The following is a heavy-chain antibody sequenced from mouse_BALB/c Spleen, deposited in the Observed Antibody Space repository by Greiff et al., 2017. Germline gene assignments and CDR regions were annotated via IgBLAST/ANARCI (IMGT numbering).Heavy chain of an antibody. CDR1: GYSITSDYA. J-gene: IGHJ3*01. CDR3: ARPGNRYDVAWFAY. Sequence: EVQLQQSGPGLVKPSQSLSLTCTVTGYSITSDYAWNWIRQFPGNKLEWMGYISYSGSTSYNPSLKSRISITRDTSKNQFFLQLNSVTTEDTATYYCARPGNRYDVAWFAYWGQGTLVTVSA. D-gene: IGHD2-14*01. CDR2: ISYSGST. V-gene: IGHV3-2*02.